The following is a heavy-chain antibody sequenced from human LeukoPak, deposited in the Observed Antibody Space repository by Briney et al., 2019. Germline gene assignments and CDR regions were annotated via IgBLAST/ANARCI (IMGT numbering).Heavy chain of an antibody. Sequence: PSETLSLTCTVSGGSISSYYWSWIRQPPGKGLEWIGRIYTSGSTNYNPSLKSRVTISVDTSKNQFSLKLSSVTAADTAVYYCARDKRSGYSYGPEDIWGQGTMVTVSS. CDR2: IYTSGST. V-gene: IGHV4-4*08. CDR1: GGSISSYY. J-gene: IGHJ3*02. CDR3: ARDKRSGYSYGPEDI. D-gene: IGHD5-18*01.